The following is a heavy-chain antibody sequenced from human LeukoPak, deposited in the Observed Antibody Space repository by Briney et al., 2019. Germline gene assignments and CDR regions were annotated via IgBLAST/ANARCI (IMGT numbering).Heavy chain of an antibody. D-gene: IGHD2-15*01. CDR1: GGSISSFY. J-gene: IGHJ4*02. CDR2: VFYTGDT. V-gene: IGHV4-59*08. Sequence: SETLSLTCAVSGGSISSFYWRWIRQPPGKGLEWIGYVFYTGDTNSNPSLKSRVTMSLDTSKNQLSLRLTSVTAADTAVYYCARHPFATPFDHWGRGTLVTVSS. CDR3: ARHPFATPFDH.